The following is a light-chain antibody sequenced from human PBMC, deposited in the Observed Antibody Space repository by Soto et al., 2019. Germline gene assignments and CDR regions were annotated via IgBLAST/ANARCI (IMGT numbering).Light chain of an antibody. V-gene: IGKV3-20*01. CDR2: GAS. CDR3: QQYGSSPPFT. CDR1: QSLLHITGET. J-gene: IGKJ5*01. Sequence: VMTQTPLSLSVAPGQPASISCKSSQSLLHITGETFLFWYQQKPGQAPRLLIYGASSRATGIPDRFSGSGSGTDFTLTISRLEPEDFAVYYCQQYGSSPPFTFGQGTRLEIK.